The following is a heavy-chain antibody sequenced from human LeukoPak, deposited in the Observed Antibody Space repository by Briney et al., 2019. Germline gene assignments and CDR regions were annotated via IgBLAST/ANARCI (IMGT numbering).Heavy chain of an antibody. D-gene: IGHD1-7*01. Sequence: GRSLRLSCAASGFTFSSYAMHWVRQAPGKGLEWVAVISYDGSNKYYADSVKGRFTISRDNSKNTLYLQMNSLRPEDTAIYYCASATCGTYCYLVDSWGQGTLVTVSS. V-gene: IGHV3-30*04. CDR2: ISYDGSNK. CDR3: ASATCGTYCYLVDS. J-gene: IGHJ5*01. CDR1: GFTFSSYA.